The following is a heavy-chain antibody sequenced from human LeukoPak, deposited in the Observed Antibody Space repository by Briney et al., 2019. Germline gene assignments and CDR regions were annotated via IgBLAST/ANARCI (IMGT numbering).Heavy chain of an antibody. CDR1: GFTVSSHY. CDR3: ASKGSIAARHGFDY. Sequence: GGSLRLSCAASGFTVSSHYMSWVRQAPGKALEGVSVIYSGGSPYYADSVKGRFTISRDNSKNTLYLQMNSLRAEDRAVYYCASKGSIAARHGFDYWGQGTLVTVSS. V-gene: IGHV3-66*02. CDR2: IYSGGSP. D-gene: IGHD6-6*01. J-gene: IGHJ4*02.